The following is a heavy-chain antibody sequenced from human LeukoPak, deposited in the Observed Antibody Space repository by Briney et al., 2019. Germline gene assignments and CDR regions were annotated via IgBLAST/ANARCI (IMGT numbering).Heavy chain of an antibody. Sequence: PSETLSLTCTVSGGSISTYYWSWIRQPPGKGLEWIAYIHYSGSTNYNPSLKSRVTISVDTSKNQFSLKLSSVTAADTAVYYCARGDGSGSYYNLPYAFAIWGQGTMVTVSS. CDR2: IHYSGST. V-gene: IGHV4-59*01. J-gene: IGHJ3*02. CDR1: GGSISTYY. D-gene: IGHD3-10*01. CDR3: ARGDGSGSYYNLPYAFAI.